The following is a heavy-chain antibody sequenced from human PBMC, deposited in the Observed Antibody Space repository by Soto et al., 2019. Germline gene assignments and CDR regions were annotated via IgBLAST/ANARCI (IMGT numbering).Heavy chain of an antibody. J-gene: IGHJ5*02. CDR1: GGTFSSYA. D-gene: IGHD3-10*01. CDR2: IIPMYGPA. CDR3: ARLTSMIRGVIDNWFDP. Sequence: QVPLVQSGAEVKKPGSSVTVSCKASGGTFSSYAMHWVRQAPGQGLEWMGGIIPMYGPARYAQRFQGRVTTAAAESTTTVYMELTSLTSQDTAVYYCARLTSMIRGVIDNWFDPWRHGTLVTASS. V-gene: IGHV1-69*01.